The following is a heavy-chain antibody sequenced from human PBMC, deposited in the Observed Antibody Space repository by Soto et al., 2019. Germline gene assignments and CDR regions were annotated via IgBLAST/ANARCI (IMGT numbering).Heavy chain of an antibody. CDR3: ARALQNGYDNSSYVNYYYGMDV. Sequence: PSETLSLTCTISGGSISSHYWSWIRQPAGKGLEWIGRIYPSGSTNFNPSLKSRVIMSVDTSKNQFSLRLTSVTAADTAVYYCARALQNGYDNSSYVNYYYGMDVWGQGTTVTVSS. D-gene: IGHD3-22*01. CDR2: IYPSGST. CDR1: GGSISSHY. V-gene: IGHV4-4*07. J-gene: IGHJ6*02.